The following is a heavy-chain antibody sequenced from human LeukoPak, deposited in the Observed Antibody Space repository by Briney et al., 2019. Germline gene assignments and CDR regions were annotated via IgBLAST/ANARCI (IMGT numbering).Heavy chain of an antibody. CDR1: GFTFSSYG. D-gene: IGHD1-26*01. CDR2: IRYDGSNK. V-gene: IGHV3-30*02. J-gene: IGHJ4*02. Sequence: PGRSLRLSCAASGFTFSSYGMYWVHQAPGKGLEWVAFIRYDGSNKYYADSVKGRFTISRDNSKNTLYLQMNSLRAEDTAVYYCAKDSWEVGATSEIDYWGQGTLVTVSS. CDR3: AKDSWEVGATSEIDY.